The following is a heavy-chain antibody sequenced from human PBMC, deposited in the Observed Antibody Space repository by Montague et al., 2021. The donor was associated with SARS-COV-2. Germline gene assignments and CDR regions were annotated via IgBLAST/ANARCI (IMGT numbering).Heavy chain of an antibody. CDR1: GGSISDYY. J-gene: IGHJ4*02. CDR3: ARGTGYDYYFDC. V-gene: IGHV4-59*01. CDR2: IYYNTGNT. D-gene: IGHD5-12*01. Sequence: SETLSLTCSVSGGSISDYYWNWIRQPPGKGLEWIGYIYYNTGNTXYNPSLQSRVTISLDTSKNQFSLNLRSVTAAGTALYFCARGTGYDYYFDCWGLGTLVTVSS.